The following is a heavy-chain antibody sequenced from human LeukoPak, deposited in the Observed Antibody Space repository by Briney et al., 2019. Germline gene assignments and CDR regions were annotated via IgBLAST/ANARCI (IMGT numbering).Heavy chain of an antibody. CDR2: VDHTGST. D-gene: IGHD6-25*01. V-gene: IGHV4-59*01. J-gene: IGHJ2*01. Sequence: SETLSLTCSVSDDSITMYYWTWIRQPPGKGLEWIGYVDHTGSTNFNPSLKSRVTISVDTSKNQFSLKLSSVTAADTAVYYCARVYYSSGYDYWYFDLWGRGTLVTVSS. CDR1: DDSITMYY. CDR3: ARVYYSSGYDYWYFDL.